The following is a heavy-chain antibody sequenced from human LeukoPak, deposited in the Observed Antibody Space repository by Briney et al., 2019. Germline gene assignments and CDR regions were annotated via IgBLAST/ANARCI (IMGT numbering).Heavy chain of an antibody. D-gene: IGHD3-9*01. CDR3: ARTAITIFLLVTDY. Sequence: PGGSLRLSCAASGFTFSSYWMHWVRQAPGKGLVWVSRINSDGSSTSYADSVKGRFTISRDNAKNTLYLQMNSLRAEYTAVYYCARTAITIFLLVTDYWGQGTRVSVSS. V-gene: IGHV3-74*01. J-gene: IGHJ4*02. CDR2: INSDGSST. CDR1: GFTFSSYW.